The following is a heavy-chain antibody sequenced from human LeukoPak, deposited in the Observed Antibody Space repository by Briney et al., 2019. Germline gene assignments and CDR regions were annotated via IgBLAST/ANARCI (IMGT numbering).Heavy chain of an antibody. Sequence: SETLSLTCTVSGGSISSYYWSWIRQPPGKGLEWIGSIYHSGSTYYNPSLKSRVTISVDTSKNQFSLKLSSVTAADTAVYYCARDPFVRGVIGNRDYWGQGTLVTVSS. CDR3: ARDPFVRGVIGNRDY. V-gene: IGHV4-38-2*02. J-gene: IGHJ4*02. CDR1: GGSISSYY. D-gene: IGHD3-10*02. CDR2: IYHSGST.